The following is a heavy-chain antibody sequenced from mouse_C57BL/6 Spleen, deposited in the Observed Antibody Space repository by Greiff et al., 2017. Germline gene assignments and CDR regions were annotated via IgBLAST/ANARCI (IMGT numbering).Heavy chain of an antibody. V-gene: IGHV1-61*01. D-gene: IGHD1-1*01. CDR1: GYTFTSYW. Sequence: QVQLKQPGAELVRPGSSVKLSCKASGYTFTSYWMDWVKQRPGQGLEWIGNIYPSDSETHYNQKFKDKATVTVDKSSSTAYMQLSSLTSEDSAVYYCARGGTTVVATRYFDVWGTGTTVTVSS. CDR3: ARGGTTVVATRYFDV. CDR2: IYPSDSET. J-gene: IGHJ1*03.